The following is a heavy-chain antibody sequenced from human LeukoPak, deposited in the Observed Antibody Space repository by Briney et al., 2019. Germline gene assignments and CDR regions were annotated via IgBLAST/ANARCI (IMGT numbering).Heavy chain of an antibody. CDR1: GFTFSSYS. Sequence: GGSLRLSCAASGFTFSSYSMNWVRQAPGKGLEWVSGISWNSGSIGYADSVKGRFTISRDNAKNSLYLQMNSLRAEDTALYYCAKDLDYYDSSGYPDYWGQGTLVTVSS. V-gene: IGHV3-9*01. CDR3: AKDLDYYDSSGYPDY. J-gene: IGHJ4*02. CDR2: ISWNSGSI. D-gene: IGHD3-22*01.